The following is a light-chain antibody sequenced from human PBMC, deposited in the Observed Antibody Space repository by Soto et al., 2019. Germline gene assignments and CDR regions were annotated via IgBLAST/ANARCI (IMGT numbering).Light chain of an antibody. V-gene: IGKV3-11*01. J-gene: IGKJ5*01. CDR3: QQYGSSPMT. CDR2: DAS. Sequence: EIVLTQSPATLSLSPGERATLSCRASQSISDYLAWYQQKPGQAPRLLIEDASDRATGIPARFTGSGSGTDFTLTISRLEPEDFAVYYCQQYGSSPMTFGQGTRLEIK. CDR1: QSISDY.